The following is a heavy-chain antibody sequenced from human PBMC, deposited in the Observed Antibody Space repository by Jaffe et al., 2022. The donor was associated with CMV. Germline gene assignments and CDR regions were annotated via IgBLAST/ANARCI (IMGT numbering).Heavy chain of an antibody. CDR2: TYYRSKWYN. V-gene: IGHV6-1*01. Sequence: QVQLQQSGPGLVKPSQTLSLTCAISGDSVSSNSGAWNWIRKSPSRGLEWLGRTYYRSKWYNEYAVSMKSRIIISADTSKNQFSLQLNSVTPEDTAVYYCASGTHASGLLRWGQGTLVTVSS. CDR1: GDSVSSNSGA. J-gene: IGHJ4*02. D-gene: IGHD6-19*01. CDR3: ASGTHASGLLR.